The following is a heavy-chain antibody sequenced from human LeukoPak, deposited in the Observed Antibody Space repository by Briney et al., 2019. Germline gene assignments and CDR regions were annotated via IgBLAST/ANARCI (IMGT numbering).Heavy chain of an antibody. J-gene: IGHJ5*02. CDR1: GFSFSSYA. Sequence: GGSLRLSCAASGFSFSSYAMSWVRQAPGKGLEWVSTISATGSSTYYADSVKGRFTISRDNSKNTLYLQMNSLRAEDTAVYYCARDFGVIRRSWGQGTLVSVSS. D-gene: IGHD3-3*01. CDR3: ARDFGVIRRS. V-gene: IGHV3-23*01. CDR2: ISATGSST.